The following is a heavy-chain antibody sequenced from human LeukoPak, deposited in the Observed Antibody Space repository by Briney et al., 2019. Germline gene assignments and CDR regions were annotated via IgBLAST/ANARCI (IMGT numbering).Heavy chain of an antibody. V-gene: IGHV1-69*01. CDR1: GGTFSSYA. D-gene: IGHD3-16*01. J-gene: IGHJ4*02. Sequence: ASVKVSCKASGGTFSSYAISWVRQAPGQGLEWMGGIIPIFSTANYAQKFQGRVTITADESTSTAYMELSSLRSEDTAVYYCARGRYDYVWGSYLDYWGQGTLVTVSS. CDR3: ARGRYDYVWGSYLDY. CDR2: IIPIFSTA.